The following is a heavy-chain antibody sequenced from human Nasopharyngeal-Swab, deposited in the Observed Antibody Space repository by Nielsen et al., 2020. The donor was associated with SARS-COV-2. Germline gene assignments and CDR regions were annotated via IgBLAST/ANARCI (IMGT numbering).Heavy chain of an antibody. J-gene: IGHJ5*01. V-gene: IGHV3-21*06. CDR3: VRGSYGHYDS. D-gene: IGHD4-17*01. CDR2: ISPTSDYI. Sequence: GGSLRLSCAASGLTFSSYTMNWVRQAPGKGLEWVSFISPTSDYIYYAESVKGRFTISRDNTKNSLFRQMNSLRAEETAIYYCVRGSYGHYDSWGQGALITVSS. CDR1: GLTFSSYT.